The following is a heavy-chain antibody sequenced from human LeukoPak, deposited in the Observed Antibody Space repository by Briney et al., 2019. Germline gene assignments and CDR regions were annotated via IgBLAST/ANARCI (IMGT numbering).Heavy chain of an antibody. Sequence: SETLSLTCTVSGGSLSSYYWSWIRQPPGKGLEWIGYIYYSGSTNYNPSLKSRVTISLDTSKNQFSLKLSSVTAADTAVYYCARGDSTVTPKYFQYWGQGTLVTVSS. CDR2: IYYSGST. CDR3: ARGDSTVTPKYFQY. CDR1: GGSLSSYY. D-gene: IGHD4-23*01. V-gene: IGHV4-59*01. J-gene: IGHJ1*01.